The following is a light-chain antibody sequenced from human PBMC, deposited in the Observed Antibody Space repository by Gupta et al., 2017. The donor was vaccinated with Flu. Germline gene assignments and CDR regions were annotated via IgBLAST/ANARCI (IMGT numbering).Light chain of an antibody. CDR1: QGISNY. V-gene: IGKV1-9*01. J-gene: IGKJ2*03. Sequence: DIQLTHSPSSLSPSVGARVTITCRASQGISNYLAWYQQKRGKAPKLLIYGASTLQSGVPPRFSGSGSGTEFTLTSTSLQPEDFATYYCQQLSTHPPFSFGQGTKLEIK. CDR3: QQLSTHPPFS. CDR2: GAS.